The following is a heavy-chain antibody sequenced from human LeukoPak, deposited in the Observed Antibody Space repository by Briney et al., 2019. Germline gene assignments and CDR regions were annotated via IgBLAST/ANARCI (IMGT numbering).Heavy chain of an antibody. J-gene: IGHJ4*02. V-gene: IGHV1-18*01. D-gene: IGHD2-21*02. CDR3: ARDRAVTAVFSDY. CDR1: GYTFTSYG. Sequence: PSVKVSCTASGYTFTSYGISWVRQAPGQGLEWMGWISAYNGDTNYAQKLQGRVTMATDTSTNTAYMELRSLRFDDTAVYYCARDRAVTAVFSDYWGQGTLVTVSS. CDR2: ISAYNGDT.